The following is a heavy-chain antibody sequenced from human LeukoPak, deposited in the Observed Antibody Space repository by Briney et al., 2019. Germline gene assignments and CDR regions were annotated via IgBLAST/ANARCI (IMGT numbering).Heavy chain of an antibody. CDR1: GFTFSSYW. D-gene: IGHD3-22*01. J-gene: IGHJ1*01. CDR3: ARVGYDSSGYYYVNFQH. Sequence: GGSLRLSCAASGFTFSSYWMSWVRQAPGKGLEWVANIKQDGSEKYYVDSVKGRFTISRDNAKNSLYLQMNSLRAEDTAVYYCARVGYDSSGYYYVNFQHWGQGTLVTVSS. V-gene: IGHV3-7*01. CDR2: IKQDGSEK.